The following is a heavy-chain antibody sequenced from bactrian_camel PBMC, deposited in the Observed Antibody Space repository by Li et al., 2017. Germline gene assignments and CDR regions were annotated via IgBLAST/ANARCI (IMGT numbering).Heavy chain of an antibody. CDR1: GFTFSSTV. Sequence: VQLVESGGGLVQPGGSLRLSCVGSGFTFSSTVMSWVRQAPGKALEWVSVIHNGGSSTAYADSVKGRFTISRDNGANTLYLKMDDLKPEDTAMYYCLSDRGVYDFGCDSGSWSKLLRNGVFGQGTQVTVS. D-gene: IGHD1*01. J-gene: IGHJ4*01. V-gene: IGHV3S40*01. CDR2: IHNGGSST.